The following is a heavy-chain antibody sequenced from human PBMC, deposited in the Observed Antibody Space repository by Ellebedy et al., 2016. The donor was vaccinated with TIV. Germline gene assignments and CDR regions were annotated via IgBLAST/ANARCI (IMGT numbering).Heavy chain of an antibody. D-gene: IGHD4-17*01. CDR1: GFSFRSYW. CDR3: ARRGSYGDYAVQINSWLDT. CDR2: IYQDGSDE. J-gene: IGHJ5*02. V-gene: IGHV3-7*01. Sequence: PGGSLRLSCAASGFSFRSYWMSWVRQAPGKGLEWVANIYQDGSDEYYVDSVKGRFTISRDNDNKALFLQMNSLRVEDTAVYYCARRGSYGDYAVQINSWLDTWGRGTLVAVSS.